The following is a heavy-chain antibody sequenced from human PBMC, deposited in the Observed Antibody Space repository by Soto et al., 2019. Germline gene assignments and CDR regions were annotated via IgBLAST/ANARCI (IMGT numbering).Heavy chain of an antibody. CDR1: GDSISTYY. D-gene: IGHD3-16*01. V-gene: IGHV4-59*01. Sequence: QVQLQESGPGLVKPSETLSLTCTVSGDSISTYYWNWVRQPLGKGLEWIGYIYYLGRTNYTPSLRSRVTRSLDTSKYHISLNLNSVTAADTAVYFCAGDLVGFTHFDYWGQGILVTVSS. CDR2: IYYLGRT. J-gene: IGHJ4*02. CDR3: AGDLVGFTHFDY.